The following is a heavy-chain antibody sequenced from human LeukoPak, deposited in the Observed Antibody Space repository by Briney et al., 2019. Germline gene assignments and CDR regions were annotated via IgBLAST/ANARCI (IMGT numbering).Heavy chain of an antibody. J-gene: IGHJ5*02. CDR1: GYSFTSYW. CDR3: ARQYGSGSYYKGDWFDP. D-gene: IGHD3-10*01. CDR2: IYPGDSDI. V-gene: IGHV5-51*01. Sequence: GESLKISCKGSGYSFTSYWIGWVRQMPGKGLEWMGIIYPGDSDIRYSPSFQGQVTISADKSISTAYLQWSSLKASDTAMYYCARQYGSGSYYKGDWFDPWGQGTLVTVSS.